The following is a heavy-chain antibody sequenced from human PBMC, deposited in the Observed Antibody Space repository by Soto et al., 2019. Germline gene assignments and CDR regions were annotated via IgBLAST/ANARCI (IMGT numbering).Heavy chain of an antibody. V-gene: IGHV3-66*01. Sequence: GGSLRLSCTASGFTVSNNYMNWVRQAPGKGLEWVPLLYSGGSTYYADSVKGRFTISRDNSKNTLYLQMNSLRAEDTAVYYCARAYGDQTNYYYYYYMDVWAKGTTVTVSS. CDR2: LYSGGST. CDR3: ARAYGDQTNYYYYYYMDV. CDR1: GFTVSNNY. J-gene: IGHJ6*03. D-gene: IGHD4-17*01.